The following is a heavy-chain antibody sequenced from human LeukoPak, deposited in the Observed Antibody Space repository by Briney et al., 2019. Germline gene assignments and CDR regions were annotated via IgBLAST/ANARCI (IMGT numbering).Heavy chain of an antibody. CDR1: GGSISSYY. Sequence: SETLSLTCTVSGGSISSYYWSWIRQPPGKGLEWIGYIYYSGSTNYNPSLKSRVTISVDTSKNKFPLKLSSVTAADAAVYYCSRESISVAGYYYYCMDVWGQGTTVTVSS. J-gene: IGHJ6*02. CDR3: SRESISVAGYYYYCMDV. D-gene: IGHD6-19*01. CDR2: IYYSGST. V-gene: IGHV4-59*01.